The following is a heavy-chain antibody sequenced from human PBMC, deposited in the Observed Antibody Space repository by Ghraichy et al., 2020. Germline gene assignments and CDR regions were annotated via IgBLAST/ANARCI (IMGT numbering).Heavy chain of an antibody. D-gene: IGHD3-10*01. V-gene: IGHV3-30*18. CDR2: ISFDGGQK. CDR3: AKMKGLAGTSFYRYLDY. Sequence: GGSLRLSCAASGLTFYNYRSHWFHRAPGKGLEWVAHISFDGGQKDYSDSVKGRFTISRDNSKNTVFLHMNSLRTEDSAIYYCAKMKGLAGTSFYRYLDYWGQGTPVSVSS. CDR1: GLTFYNYR. J-gene: IGHJ4*02.